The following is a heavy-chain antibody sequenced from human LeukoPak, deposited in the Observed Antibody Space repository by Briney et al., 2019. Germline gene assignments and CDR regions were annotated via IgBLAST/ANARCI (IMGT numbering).Heavy chain of an antibody. D-gene: IGHD2-2*01. CDR3: ARDRISKGYCSSTSCYHYYYYHMDV. J-gene: IGHJ6*03. Sequence: GGSLRLSCAASGFTFSSYWMSWVRQAPGKGLEWVANIKQDGSEKYYVDSVKGRFTISRDNAKNSLYLQMNSLRAEDTAVYYCARDRISKGYCSSTSCYHYYYYHMDVWGKGTTVTVSS. V-gene: IGHV3-7*01. CDR1: GFTFSSYW. CDR2: IKQDGSEK.